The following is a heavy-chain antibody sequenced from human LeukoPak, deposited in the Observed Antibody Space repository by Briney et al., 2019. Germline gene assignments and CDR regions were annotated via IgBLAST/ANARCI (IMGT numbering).Heavy chain of an antibody. CDR3: ARTGTTEVVDY. D-gene: IGHD1-7*01. CDR1: GFTVSSNY. Sequence: PRGSLRLSCAASGFTVSSNYVSWVRQAPGKGLEWVSVIYSGGSTYYADSVKGRFTISRDNSKNTLYLQMNSLRAEDTAVYYCARTGTTEVVDYWGQGTLVTVSS. CDR2: IYSGGST. J-gene: IGHJ4*02. V-gene: IGHV3-66*02.